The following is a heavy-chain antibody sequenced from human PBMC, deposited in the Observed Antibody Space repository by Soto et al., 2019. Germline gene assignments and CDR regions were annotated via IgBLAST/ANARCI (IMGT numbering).Heavy chain of an antibody. CDR2: IYYSGST. CDR3: ARAEVDTAMVIDY. Sequence: NPSETLSLTCTVSGGSISSSSYYWGWIRQPPGKGLEWIGSIYYSGSTYYNPSLKSRVTISVDTSKNQFSLKLSSVTAADTAVYYCARAEVDTAMVIDYWGQGTLVTVSS. CDR1: GGSISSSSYY. D-gene: IGHD5-18*01. J-gene: IGHJ4*02. V-gene: IGHV4-39*01.